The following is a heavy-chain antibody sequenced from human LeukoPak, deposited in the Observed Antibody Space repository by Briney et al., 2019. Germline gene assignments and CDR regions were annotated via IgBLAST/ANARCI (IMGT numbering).Heavy chain of an antibody. CDR1: GLTFSRYA. Sequence: GGSLRLSCAVSGLTFSRYAMSWVRQAPGRGLEWVSAISESGSGTYYADSVKGRFTISRDNSKNTLYLQMNSLRAEDTAVYYCAKSYYYGSGSYDYWGQGTLVTVSS. CDR3: AKSYYYGSGSYDY. J-gene: IGHJ4*02. CDR2: ISESGSGT. D-gene: IGHD3-10*01. V-gene: IGHV3-23*01.